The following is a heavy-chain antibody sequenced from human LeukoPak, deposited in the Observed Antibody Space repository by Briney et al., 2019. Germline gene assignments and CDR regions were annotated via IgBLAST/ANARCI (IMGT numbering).Heavy chain of an antibody. Sequence: PGGSLRLSCATSGFTFDDYGMSWVRQAPGKGLEWVSGINWNGGSTGYADSVKGRFSISRGNTKNSLYLQMNSLRAEDTALYYCARGRSGTYQEGLDYWGQGTLVTVSS. V-gene: IGHV3-20*04. D-gene: IGHD1-26*01. CDR2: INWNGGST. J-gene: IGHJ4*02. CDR3: ARGRSGTYQEGLDY. CDR1: GFTFDDYG.